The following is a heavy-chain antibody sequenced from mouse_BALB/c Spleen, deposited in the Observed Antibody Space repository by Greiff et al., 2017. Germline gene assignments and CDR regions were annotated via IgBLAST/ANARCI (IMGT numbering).Heavy chain of an antibody. V-gene: IGHV5-17*02. J-gene: IGHJ3*01. CDR1: GFTFSSFG. D-gene: IGHD1-2*01. CDR3: ARVFITTAPFAY. CDR2: ISSGSSTI. Sequence: EVKLQESGGGLVQPGGSRKLSCAASGFTFSSFGMHWVRQAPEKGLEWVAYISSGSSTIYYADTVKGRFTISRDNPKNTLFLQMTSLRSEDTAMYYCARVFITTAPFAYWGQGTLVTVSA.